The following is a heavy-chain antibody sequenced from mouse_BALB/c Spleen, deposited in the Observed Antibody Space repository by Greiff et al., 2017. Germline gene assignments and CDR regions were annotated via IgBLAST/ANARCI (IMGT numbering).Heavy chain of an antibody. CDR2: INPSNGRT. Sequence: QVQLQQPGAELVKPGASVKLSCKASGYTFTSYWMHWVKQRPGQGLEWIGEINPSNGRTNYNEKFKSKATLTVVKSSSTAYMQLSSLTSEDSAVYYCAREDDYGLFAYGAKGLGSLSLQ. CDR3: AREDDYGLFAY. V-gene: IGHV1S81*02. CDR1: GYTFTSYW. J-gene: IGHJ3*01. D-gene: IGHD2-4*01.